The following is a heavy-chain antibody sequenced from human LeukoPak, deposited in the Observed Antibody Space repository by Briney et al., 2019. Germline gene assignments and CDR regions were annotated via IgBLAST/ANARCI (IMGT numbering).Heavy chain of an antibody. J-gene: IGHJ1*01. CDR1: GGSFSGYY. D-gene: IGHD6-6*01. CDR3: ARRGARPYFQH. CDR2: INHSGST. V-gene: IGHV4-34*01. Sequence: PSETLSLTCAVYGGSFSGYYWSWNRQPPGRGLEWIGEINHSGSTNYNPSLKSRVTISVDTSKNQFSLKLSSVTAADTAVYYCARRGARPYFQHWGQGTLVTVSS.